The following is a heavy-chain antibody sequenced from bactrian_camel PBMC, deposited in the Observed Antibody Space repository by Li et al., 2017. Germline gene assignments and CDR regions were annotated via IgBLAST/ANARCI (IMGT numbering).Heavy chain of an antibody. V-gene: IGHV3S25*01. J-gene: IGHJ4*01. CDR1: EYTYSSHC. D-gene: IGHD1*01. CDR3: AAARNAWCFYSRAVTPYKY. Sequence: QLVESGGDSVQAGGSLRLSCAASEYTYSSHCMGWFRQAPGGEREGVAAVGNGGGSEYYADSVRGRFTISQVNSLSPVYLQMNSLKPEDTAMFYCAAARNAWCFYSRAVTPYKYWGQGTQVTVS. CDR2: VGNGGGSE.